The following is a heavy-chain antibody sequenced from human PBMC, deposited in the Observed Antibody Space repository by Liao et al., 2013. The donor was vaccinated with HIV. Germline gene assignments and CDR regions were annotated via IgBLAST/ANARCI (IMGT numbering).Heavy chain of an antibody. Sequence: QVQLRESGPGLVKPSQILSLNCTVFGGSISSGDNYWSWIRQAPGKGPEWIGTMFYSGSTHYNPSLKSRVSISVDTSKNQFSLILRSATAADTAMYYCAAMREMGIASWGQGTLVTISS. CDR3: AAMREMGIAS. D-gene: IGHD7-27*01. CDR2: MFYSGST. J-gene: IGHJ4*02. V-gene: IGHV4-39*07. CDR1: GGSISSGDNY.